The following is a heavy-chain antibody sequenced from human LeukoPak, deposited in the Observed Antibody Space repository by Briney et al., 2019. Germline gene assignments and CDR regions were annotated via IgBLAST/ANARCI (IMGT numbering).Heavy chain of an antibody. CDR2: IDRDGLRE. CDR3: GTSRWSGVVDS. V-gene: IGHV3-74*01. CDR1: TRYFTNYW. J-gene: IGHJ5*01. Sequence: PGGSLRLSCTSSTRYFTNYWMHWVGQVPGKGLAWLSRIDRDGLREDYADSVRGRFTISRHNAKSTTYLQMNSLRAEDTAVYYCGTSRWSGVVDSWGQGTLVTVSS. D-gene: IGHD3-3*01.